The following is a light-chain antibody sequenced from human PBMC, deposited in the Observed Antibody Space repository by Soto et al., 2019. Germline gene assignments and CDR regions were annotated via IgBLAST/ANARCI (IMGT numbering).Light chain of an antibody. CDR2: GNS. Sequence: QSVLTQPPSVSGAPGQRVTVSCTGSSSNIGARYEVHWYQQLPGTAPKPLIYGNSNRPAGVPDRFSGSKSGTSASLAITGLQAEDEADYSCQSYDSSLSGYVFGTGTKVTVL. V-gene: IGLV1-40*01. J-gene: IGLJ1*01. CDR3: QSYDSSLSGYV. CDR1: SSNIGARYE.